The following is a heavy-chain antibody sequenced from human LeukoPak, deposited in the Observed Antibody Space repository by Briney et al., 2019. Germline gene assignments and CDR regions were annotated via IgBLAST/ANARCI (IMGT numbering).Heavy chain of an antibody. V-gene: IGHV1-18*01. CDR3: ARDCDRSGYYCY. CDR1: GYTFTNYG. D-gene: IGHD3-22*01. Sequence: ASVKVSCKASGYTFTNYGICWVRQAPGQGLEWVGCISTYSGNTNYAQKLQGRVTVTTDTSTSTAYMELRSLRSDDTAVYYCARDCDRSGYYCYWGQGTLVTVSS. CDR2: ISTYSGNT. J-gene: IGHJ4*02.